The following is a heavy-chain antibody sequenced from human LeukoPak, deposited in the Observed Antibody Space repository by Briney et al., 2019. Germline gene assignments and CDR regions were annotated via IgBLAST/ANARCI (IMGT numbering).Heavy chain of an antibody. CDR2: ISNSGGST. J-gene: IGHJ4*02. CDR1: GFTFNNYA. CDR3: AKVLSTYGTVDY. V-gene: IGHV3-23*01. D-gene: IGHD3-10*01. Sequence: GGSLRLSCAASGFTFNNYAMSWVRQAPGKGLEWVSGISNSGGSTYYADSVKGRFAISRDYSKNTLYLQMNSLRAEDTAAYYCAKVLSTYGTVDYWGQGTLVTVSS.